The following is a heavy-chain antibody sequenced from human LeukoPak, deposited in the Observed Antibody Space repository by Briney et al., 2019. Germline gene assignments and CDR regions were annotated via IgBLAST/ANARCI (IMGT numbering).Heavy chain of an antibody. CDR2: ISAYNGNT. Sequence: ASVKVSCKASGYTFTSYGISWVRQAPGQGLEWMGWISAYNGNTIYAQKLQGRVTMTTDTSTSTAYMELRSLRSDDTAVYYCARDGPQLKLRYFETWGQGTLVTVSS. D-gene: IGHD3-9*01. V-gene: IGHV1-18*01. J-gene: IGHJ5*02. CDR1: GYTFTSYG. CDR3: ARDGPQLKLRYFET.